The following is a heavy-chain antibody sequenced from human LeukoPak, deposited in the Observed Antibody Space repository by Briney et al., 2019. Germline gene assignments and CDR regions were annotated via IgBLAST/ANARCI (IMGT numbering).Heavy chain of an antibody. CDR2: ISSSGSTI. CDR1: GFTFSDYY. Sequence: GGALRVSCAASGFTFSDYYMSWIREAPGQGLEWVSYISSSGSTIYYADSVKGRFTISRDNAKNSLYLQMNSLRAEDTAVYYCARDSGYCSGGSCWGFDPWGQGTLVTVSS. J-gene: IGHJ5*02. D-gene: IGHD2-15*01. CDR3: ARDSGYCSGGSCWGFDP. V-gene: IGHV3-11*01.